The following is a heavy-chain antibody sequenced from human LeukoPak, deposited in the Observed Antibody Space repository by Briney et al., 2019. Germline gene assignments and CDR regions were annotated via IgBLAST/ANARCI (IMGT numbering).Heavy chain of an antibody. J-gene: IGHJ4*02. Sequence: SGTLSLTCAVSGGSISSSNWWSWVRQPPGKGLEWIGSIYHSGNTYYNPSLKSRVTISVDTSKNQFSLKLSSVTAADTAVYYCARVNPADGGAALDCWGQGTLVTVSS. CDR3: ARVNPADGGAALDC. CDR2: IYHSGNT. V-gene: IGHV4-4*02. D-gene: IGHD1-26*01. CDR1: GGSISSSNW.